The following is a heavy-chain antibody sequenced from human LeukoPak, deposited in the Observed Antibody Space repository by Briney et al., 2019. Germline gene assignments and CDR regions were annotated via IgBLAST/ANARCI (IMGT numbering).Heavy chain of an antibody. D-gene: IGHD3-10*01. CDR3: ARGRYYYGSGSNNPDYGMDV. CDR1: GFTVRNNY. V-gene: IGHV3-53*01. J-gene: IGHJ6*02. Sequence: PGGSLRLSFAASGFTVRNNYMSWVPPAPGKGPEWVSLIYSSGTTYYADSVKGRFSISRDTSKNTLYLQMNSLRAEDTAVYYCARGRYYYGSGSNNPDYGMDVWGQGTTVTVSS. CDR2: IYSSGTT.